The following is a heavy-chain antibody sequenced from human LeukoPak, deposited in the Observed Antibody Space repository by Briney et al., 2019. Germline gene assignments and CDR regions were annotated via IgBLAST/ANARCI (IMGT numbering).Heavy chain of an antibody. Sequence: GGSLRLSCAASGFTFSSYWMSWVRQAPGKGLEWVANIKQDGSEKYYVDSVKGRFTISRDNAKNSLYLQMNSLRAEDTAVYYCARDRPDDFWSGPRVEDYYYYYMDVWGKGTTVTVSS. D-gene: IGHD3-3*01. V-gene: IGHV3-7*01. CDR3: ARDRPDDFWSGPRVEDYYYYYMDV. J-gene: IGHJ6*03. CDR1: GFTFSSYW. CDR2: IKQDGSEK.